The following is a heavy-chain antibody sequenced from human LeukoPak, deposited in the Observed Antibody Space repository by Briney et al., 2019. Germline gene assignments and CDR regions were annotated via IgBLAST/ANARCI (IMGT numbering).Heavy chain of an antibody. CDR3: QRITIFGVVIDFDY. J-gene: IGHJ4*02. D-gene: IGHD3-3*01. CDR2: ISVNNGNT. CDR1: GYAFSFYG. V-gene: IGHV1-18*01. Sequence: ASVKVSCKASGYAFSFYGINWVRQAPGQGLEWMGFISVNNGNTHYAEKFQGRVTMATDTSTSTAYLEVRSLRSDDTAVYYCQRITIFGVVIDFDYWGPGTLVTVSS.